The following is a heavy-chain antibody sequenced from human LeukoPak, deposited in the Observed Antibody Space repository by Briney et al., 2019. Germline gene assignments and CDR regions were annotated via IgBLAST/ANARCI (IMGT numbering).Heavy chain of an antibody. Sequence: ASVKVSCKASGYTFTSYGISWVRQAPGQGLEWMGWISAYNGNTNYAQKLQGRVTMTTDTSTSTAYMELRSLRSDDTAVYYCARGGGAYCGDDCRRTLDYWGQGTLVTVSS. D-gene: IGHD2-21*02. J-gene: IGHJ4*02. V-gene: IGHV1-18*01. CDR1: GYTFTSYG. CDR2: ISAYNGNT. CDR3: ARGGGAYCGDDCRRTLDY.